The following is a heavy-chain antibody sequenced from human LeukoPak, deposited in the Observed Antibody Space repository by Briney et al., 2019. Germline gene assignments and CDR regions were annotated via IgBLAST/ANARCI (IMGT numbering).Heavy chain of an antibody. V-gene: IGHV3-30-3*01. D-gene: IGHD6-13*01. J-gene: IGHJ3*02. CDR3: ATYLRRIAAAGKRGSAFDI. CDR1: GFTFSSYA. Sequence: ESGGSLRLSCAASGFTFSSYAMHWVRQAPGKGLEWVAVISYDGSNKYYADSVKGRFTISRDNSKNTLYLHMNSLRAEDTAVYYCATYLRRIAAAGKRGSAFDIWGQGTMVTVSS. CDR2: ISYDGSNK.